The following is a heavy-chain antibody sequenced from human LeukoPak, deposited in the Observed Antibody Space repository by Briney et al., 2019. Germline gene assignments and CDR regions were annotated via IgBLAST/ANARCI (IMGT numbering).Heavy chain of an antibody. D-gene: IGHD4-17*01. CDR3: AKLQSDGLRTYYGMDV. CDR2: STGSGGTT. V-gene: IGHV3-23*01. CDR1: GFTFSSYA. J-gene: IGHJ6*02. Sequence: GGSLRLSCAASGFTFSSYAMTWVRQAPGKGPEWVSASTGSGGTTYYADTVMGRFTISRDNSKNTLYLQMNSLRAEDTAVYYCAKLQSDGLRTYYGMDVWGQGTTVTVSS.